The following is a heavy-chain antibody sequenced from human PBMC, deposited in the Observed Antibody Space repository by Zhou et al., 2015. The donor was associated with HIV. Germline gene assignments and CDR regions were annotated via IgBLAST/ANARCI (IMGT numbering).Heavy chain of an antibody. CDR2: IIPIFGTA. D-gene: IGHD2-2*01. CDR1: GGTFSSYA. Sequence: QVQLVQSGAEVKKPGSSVKVSCKASGGTFSSYAISWVRQAPGQGLEWMGGIIPIFGTANYAQKFQGRVTITADESTSTAYMELSSLRSEDTAVYYCARELGYCSSTSCYGYFDYWGQGTLVTVSS. V-gene: IGHV1-69*01. CDR3: ARELGYCSSTSCYGYFDY. J-gene: IGHJ4*02.